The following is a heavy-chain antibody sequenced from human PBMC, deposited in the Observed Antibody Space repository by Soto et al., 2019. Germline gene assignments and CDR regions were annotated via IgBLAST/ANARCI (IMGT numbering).Heavy chain of an antibody. D-gene: IGHD6-13*01. CDR3: AKVVGVEAAAGIKSAEYFQH. V-gene: IGHV3-23*01. J-gene: IGHJ1*01. Sequence: GSLRLSCAASGFTFSSYAMSWVRQAPGKGLEWVSAISGSGGSTYYADSVKGRFTISRDNSKNTLYLQMNSLRAEDTAVYYCAKVVGVEAAAGIKSAEYFQHWGQGTLVTVSS. CDR1: GFTFSSYA. CDR2: ISGSGGST.